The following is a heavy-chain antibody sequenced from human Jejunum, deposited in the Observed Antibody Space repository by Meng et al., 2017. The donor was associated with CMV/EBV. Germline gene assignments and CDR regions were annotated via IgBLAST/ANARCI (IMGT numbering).Heavy chain of an antibody. CDR1: FNDYA. D-gene: IGHD6-13*01. J-gene: IGHJ4*02. CDR2: ISSSGDNT. CDR3: ATPPRNYNSNWYTYSFAY. V-gene: IGHV3-23*01. Sequence: FNDYAMNWVRQPPGKGLEWVSGISSSGDNTNYADSVKGRFTISRDNSQNTLDLQMNSLRAEDTAVYYCATPPRNYNSNWYTYSFAYWGQGTLVTSPQ.